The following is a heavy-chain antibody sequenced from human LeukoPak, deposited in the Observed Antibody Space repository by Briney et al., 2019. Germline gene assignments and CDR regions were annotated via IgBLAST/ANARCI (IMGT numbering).Heavy chain of an antibody. Sequence: SETLSLTCAVSGASISSSIHYWGWVRQPPGKGLEWIGSVYYSGGTYYNPSLESRLTISVDTSNNRFSLQLTSLTAADTAVYYCATPGAAARDEYFQSWSQGTLVTVSS. CDR1: GASISSSIHY. D-gene: IGHD6-13*01. CDR3: ATPGAAARDEYFQS. CDR2: VYYSGGT. V-gene: IGHV4-39*02. J-gene: IGHJ1*01.